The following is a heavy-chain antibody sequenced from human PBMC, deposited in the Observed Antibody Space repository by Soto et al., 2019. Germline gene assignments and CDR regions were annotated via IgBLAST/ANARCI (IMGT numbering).Heavy chain of an antibody. CDR2: IYWDNDK. CDR3: VHSRCGGDCLRSYSSHYYYGMDV. J-gene: IGHJ6*02. D-gene: IGHD2-21*02. V-gene: IGHV2-5*02. Sequence: QITLKESGPTLVKPTQTLTLTCTFSGFSLSTGGVGVGWIRQPPGNALEWLALIYWDNDKRYSPSLRSRLTVTKDTSKNQVVLTMTNMDPVDTVTYYCVHSRCGGDCLRSYSSHYYYGMDVWGQGTTVTVFS. CDR1: GFSLSTGGVG.